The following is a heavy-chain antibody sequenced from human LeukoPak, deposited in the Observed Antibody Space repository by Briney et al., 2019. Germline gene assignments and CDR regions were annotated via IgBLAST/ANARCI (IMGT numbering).Heavy chain of an antibody. J-gene: IGHJ6*03. Sequence: GGSLRLSCAASGFTFSSYCMSWVRQAPGKGLEWVANINRGRSDKYYVYSVKGRFTISRDNAKNSLHLQMNSLGAEDTALYYCARVGDGEWGHDMDVWGKGTTVTVSS. CDR3: ARVGDGEWGHDMDV. CDR1: GFTFSSYC. CDR2: INRGRSDK. D-gene: IGHD2-8*01. V-gene: IGHV3-7*01.